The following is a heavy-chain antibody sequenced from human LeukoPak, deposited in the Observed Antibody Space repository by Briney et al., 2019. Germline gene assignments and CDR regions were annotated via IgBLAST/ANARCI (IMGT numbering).Heavy chain of an antibody. CDR3: TRHQYDAFEI. D-gene: IGHD4-11*01. V-gene: IGHV3-53*01. Sequence: GGSLRLSCAASGITVSSYYMSWVRQAPGKGLEWVSVIYGGGGTYYADSAKGRFAISRDNSKNTLYLQISSLRAEDAAIYYCTRHQYDAFEIWGQGTMVTVSS. J-gene: IGHJ3*02. CDR1: GITVSSYY. CDR2: IYGGGGT.